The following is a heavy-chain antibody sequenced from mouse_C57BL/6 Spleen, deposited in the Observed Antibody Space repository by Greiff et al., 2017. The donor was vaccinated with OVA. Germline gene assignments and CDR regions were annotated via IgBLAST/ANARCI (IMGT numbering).Heavy chain of an antibody. CDR3: AREGSLDY. Sequence: LVESGAELARPGASVPMSCKASGYTFTSYTMHWVKQRPGQGLEWIGYINPSSGYTKYNQKFKDKATLTADKSSSTAYMQLSSLTSEDSAVYYCAREGSLDYWGQGTTLTVSS. J-gene: IGHJ2*01. CDR1: GYTFTSYT. CDR2: INPSSGYT. D-gene: IGHD1-1*02. V-gene: IGHV1-4*01.